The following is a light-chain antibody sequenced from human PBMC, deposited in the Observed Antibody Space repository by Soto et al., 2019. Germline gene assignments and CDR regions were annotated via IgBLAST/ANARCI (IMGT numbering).Light chain of an antibody. J-gene: IGLJ3*02. Sequence: QAVVTQPPSASGIPGQGVTISCSGSSSNIGSRTVNWYQQLPGTAPKVLIYSNTQRPSGVPDRFSGSKSGTSGSLAISGLQSEDEADYYCAAWDDTLNGWVFGGGTKLTV. CDR3: AAWDDTLNGWV. V-gene: IGLV1-44*01. CDR1: SSNIGSRT. CDR2: SNT.